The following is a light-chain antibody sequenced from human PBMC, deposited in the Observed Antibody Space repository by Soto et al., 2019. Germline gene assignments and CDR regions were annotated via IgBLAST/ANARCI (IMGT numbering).Light chain of an antibody. J-gene: IGKJ1*01. V-gene: IGKV3-20*01. CDR2: GTS. CDR3: QHYSRTLPWT. Sequence: EIVLTQSPGTLSLSPGETATLSCRASQTVGTNFLAWYQQKPGQAPRLLMFGTSNRATDIPDRFGGGGSGTDFTLTISRLEPEDVAVYYCQHYSRTLPWTFGQGTKVEIK. CDR1: QTVGTNF.